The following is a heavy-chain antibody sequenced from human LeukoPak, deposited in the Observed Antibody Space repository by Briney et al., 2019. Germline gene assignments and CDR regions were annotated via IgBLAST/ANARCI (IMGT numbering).Heavy chain of an antibody. J-gene: IGHJ3*02. D-gene: IGHD3-3*01. V-gene: IGHV3-23*01. CDR1: GFTFSSYA. CDR3: AKDPTIFGVVTRDAFDI. Sequence: GGSLRLSCAASGFTFSSYAMSWVRQAPGKGLEWVSAISGSGGSTYYADSVKGRFTISRDNSKNTLYLQMNSLRAEDTAVYYCAKDPTIFGVVTRDAFDIWGQGTMVTVSS. CDR2: ISGSGGST.